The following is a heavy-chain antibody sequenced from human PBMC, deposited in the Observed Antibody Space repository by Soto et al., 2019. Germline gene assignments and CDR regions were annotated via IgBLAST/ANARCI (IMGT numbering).Heavy chain of an antibody. CDR3: ASSFAGTTGTGIDY. J-gene: IGHJ4*02. Sequence: QVQLVESGGGVVQPGRSLRLSCAASGFTFSSYAMHWVRQAPGKGLEWVAVISDDGGNKYYADSVKGRFTISRDNPKNKLYLQMNSLRPEDTAVYYCASSFAGTTGTGIDYWGQGTLVAVSS. V-gene: IGHV3-30-3*01. D-gene: IGHD1-1*01. CDR2: ISDDGGNK. CDR1: GFTFSSYA.